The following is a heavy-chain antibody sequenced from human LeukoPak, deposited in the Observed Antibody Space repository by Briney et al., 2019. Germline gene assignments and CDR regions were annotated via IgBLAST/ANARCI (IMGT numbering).Heavy chain of an antibody. J-gene: IGHJ4*02. CDR2: ISYDGGNK. CDR3: AKVFEVRGARRPKDY. CDR1: GFTFSDYG. V-gene: IGHV3-30*18. D-gene: IGHD3-10*01. Sequence: GGSLRLSCAASGFTFSDYGMHWVRQAPGKGLEWVALISYDGGNKFYVDSVRDRFTISRDNSKNTLFLQMNRLRIEDTAVYYCAKVFEVRGARRPKDYWGQGTLVIVSS.